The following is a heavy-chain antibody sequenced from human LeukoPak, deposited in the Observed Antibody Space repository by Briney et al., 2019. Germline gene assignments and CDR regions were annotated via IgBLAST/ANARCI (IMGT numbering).Heavy chain of an antibody. J-gene: IGHJ6*03. CDR2: IYYSWST. D-gene: IGHD6-13*01. CDR3: AQFGARIAATGRYMDV. V-gene: IGHV4-39*07. CDR1: GGSISSTMYY. Sequence: SETLSLTCTVSGGSISSTMYYWGWIRQPPGKGLEWMGSIYYSWSTYYNPSLKSRFTISVDTSKNQFSLKLSSVTAADPAVYYCAQFGARIAATGRYMDVWGNGTTVTVSS.